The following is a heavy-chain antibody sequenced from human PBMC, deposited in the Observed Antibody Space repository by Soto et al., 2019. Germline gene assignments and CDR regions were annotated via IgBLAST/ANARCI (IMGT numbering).Heavy chain of an antibody. CDR3: ARRGDVGNTFQH. V-gene: IGHV3-30-3*01. D-gene: IGHD3-16*01. CDR1: GSIFSSYA. Sequence: QVQLVESGGGVVQPGRSLTLSCAASGSIFSSYAMHWVRQAPGKGLEWVACISNDGSNEYYADSVKGRFTVSRDNSKNTLYLEMNSLRAEDTAVYYCARRGDVGNTFQHWGQGTLVTVSS. CDR2: ISNDGSNE. J-gene: IGHJ1*01.